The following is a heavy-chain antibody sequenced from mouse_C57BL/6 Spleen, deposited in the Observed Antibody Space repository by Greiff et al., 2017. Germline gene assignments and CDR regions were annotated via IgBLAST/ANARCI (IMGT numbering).Heavy chain of an antibody. V-gene: IGHV1-76*01. CDR2: IYPGSGNT. CDR3: ARWHYGSTYFDY. J-gene: IGHJ2*01. D-gene: IGHD1-1*01. CDR1: GYTFTDYY. Sequence: QVQLQQSGAELVRPGASVKLSCKASGYTFTDYYINWVKQRPGQGLEWIARIYPGSGNTYYNETFKGKATLTADKSSSTAYMQLSSLTSEDSAVYFCARWHYGSTYFDYWGQGTTLTVSS.